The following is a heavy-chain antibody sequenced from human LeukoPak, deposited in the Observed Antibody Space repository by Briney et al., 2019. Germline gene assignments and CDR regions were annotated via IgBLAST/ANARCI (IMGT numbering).Heavy chain of an antibody. D-gene: IGHD3-22*01. J-gene: IGHJ1*01. Sequence: AGGSLRLPCSASGFTFSRYAMHWVRQAPGKGLEYVSAITINGGTTYYADSVKGRFTISRDNSKNTLYLHMSTLRPEDTAVYYCAYSSGYYHWGQGALVTVSS. V-gene: IGHV3-64D*06. CDR1: GFTFSRYA. CDR3: AYSSGYYH. CDR2: ITINGGTT.